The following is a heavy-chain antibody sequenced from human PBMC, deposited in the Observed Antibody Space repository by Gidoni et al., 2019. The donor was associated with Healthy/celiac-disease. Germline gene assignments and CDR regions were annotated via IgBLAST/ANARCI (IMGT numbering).Heavy chain of an antibody. CDR2: ISSSSSYT. V-gene: IGHV3-11*06. CDR3: ARDIVAAAGSYYYYGMDV. CDR1: GFTFSDYY. D-gene: IGHD6-13*01. Sequence: QVQLVESGGGLVKPGGSLRLSCAASGFTFSDYYMSWIRQAPGKGLEWVSYISSSSSYTNYADSVKGRFTISRDNAKNSLYLQMNSLRAEDTAVYYCARDIVAAAGSYYYYGMDVWGQGTTVTVSS. J-gene: IGHJ6*02.